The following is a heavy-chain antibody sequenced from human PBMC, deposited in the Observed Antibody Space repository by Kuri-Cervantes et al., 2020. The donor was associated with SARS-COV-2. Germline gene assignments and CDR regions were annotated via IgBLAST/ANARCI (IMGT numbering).Heavy chain of an antibody. CDR1: GGSFSGYY. Sequence: SETLSLTCAVYGGSFSGYYWSWIRQPPGKGLEWIGYIYYSGSTYYNPSLKSRVTISVDTSKNQFSLKLSSVTAADTAVYYCARGLGYYGSGSYLGAKNWFDPWGQGTLVTVSS. J-gene: IGHJ5*02. D-gene: IGHD3-10*01. CDR2: IYYSGST. V-gene: IGHV4-30-4*08. CDR3: ARGLGYYGSGSYLGAKNWFDP.